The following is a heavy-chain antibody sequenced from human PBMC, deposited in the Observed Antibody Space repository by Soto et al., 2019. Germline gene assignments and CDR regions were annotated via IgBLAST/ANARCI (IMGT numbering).Heavy chain of an antibody. CDR2: ISGTGGTT. CDR1: GCTFSSYA. CDR3: AKFFVETGGSSGWPWSFHF. J-gene: IGHJ4*02. D-gene: IGHD6-25*01. Sequence: WVSLRLSCAASGCTFSSYAMSCVRQAPGKGLEWVSAISGTGGTTYYADSVKGRFTISRDNSRNTLHLQMNSLRAEDTAIYYCAKFFVETGGSSGWPWSFHFWGQGTLVTVSS. V-gene: IGHV3-23*01.